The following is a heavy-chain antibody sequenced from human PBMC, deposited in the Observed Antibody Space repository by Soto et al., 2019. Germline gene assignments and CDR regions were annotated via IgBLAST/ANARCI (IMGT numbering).Heavy chain of an antibody. Sequence: GGSLRLSCAASGFTFSSYWMSWVRQAPGKGLEWVANIKQDGSEKYYVDSVKGRLTISRDNAKNSLYLQMNSLRAEDTAVYYCARDKLWFAYYYMDVWGKGTTVTVSS. CDR2: IKQDGSEK. J-gene: IGHJ6*03. V-gene: IGHV3-7*01. D-gene: IGHD3-10*01. CDR1: GFTFSSYW. CDR3: ARDKLWFAYYYMDV.